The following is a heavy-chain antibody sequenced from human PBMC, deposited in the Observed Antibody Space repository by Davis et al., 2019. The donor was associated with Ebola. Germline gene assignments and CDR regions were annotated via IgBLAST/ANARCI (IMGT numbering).Heavy chain of an antibody. CDR3: AKSKSGPPHY. J-gene: IGHJ4*02. Sequence: GGSLRLSCAASGFTFSSYAMHWVRQAPGKGLEWVAVISYDGSNKYYADSVKGRFTISRDNSKNTLYLQMNSLRAEDTAVYYCAKSKSGPPHYWGQGTLVTVSS. CDR2: ISYDGSNK. D-gene: IGHD1-1*01. CDR1: GFTFSSYA. V-gene: IGHV3-30-3*02.